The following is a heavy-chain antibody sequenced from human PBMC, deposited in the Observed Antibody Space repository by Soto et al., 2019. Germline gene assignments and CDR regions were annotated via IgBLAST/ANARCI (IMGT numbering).Heavy chain of an antibody. D-gene: IGHD2-21*02. CDR2: IYSNGST. Sequence: PSETLSLTCTVSCGSIGHYYWSWIRQPAGKGLEWIGHIYSNGSTNYNPSLKSRVTISVDTSKNQFSMRLTSVTAAGRAVYYCERDKRLLRPYFFDGMDVWGEGTMVT. V-gene: IGHV4-4*07. J-gene: IGHJ6*02. CDR3: ERDKRLLRPYFFDGMDV. CDR1: CGSIGHYY.